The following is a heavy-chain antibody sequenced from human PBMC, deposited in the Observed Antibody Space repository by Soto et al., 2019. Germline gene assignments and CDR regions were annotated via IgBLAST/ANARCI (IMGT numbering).Heavy chain of an antibody. D-gene: IGHD1-26*01. Sequence: QVQLVQSGAEVMEPGASVKVSCKASGYSFTSLDINWVRQTTGQGLEWMGWMQPSSGRTGYAQKFQGRVTMTRDTSIHTAYMELSSLTSDDTAFYYCARGVTAGVDYWGQGTLVTVSS. CDR3: ARGVTAGVDY. CDR1: GYSFTSLD. V-gene: IGHV1-8*01. J-gene: IGHJ4*02. CDR2: MQPSSGRT.